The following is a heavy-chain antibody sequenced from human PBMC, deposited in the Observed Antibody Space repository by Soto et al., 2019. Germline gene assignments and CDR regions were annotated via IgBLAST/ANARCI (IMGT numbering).Heavy chain of an antibody. V-gene: IGHV3-30*07. J-gene: IGHJ4*02. CDR3: ARDPGSSWYYFDY. Sequence: DSVQGRLTISREHSKNTLYLQMNSLRADDTAVYYCARDPGSSWYYFDYWGQGTLVTVSS. D-gene: IGHD6-13*01.